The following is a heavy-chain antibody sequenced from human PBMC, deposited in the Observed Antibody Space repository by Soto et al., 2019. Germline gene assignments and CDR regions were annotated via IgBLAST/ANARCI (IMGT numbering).Heavy chain of an antibody. CDR2: INHSGST. D-gene: IGHD6-6*01. CDR1: GGSFSGNS. Sequence: QVQLQQWGAGLLKPSETLSLTCAVYGGSFSGNSWGGFGQPPGRGWGWMGEINHSGSTNYNPSLKSRVTISVDTSKNQFSLKLSSVTAADTAVYYCARGMGGTIAARPLNWFDPWGQGTLVTVSS. CDR3: ARGMGGTIAARPLNWFDP. J-gene: IGHJ5*02. V-gene: IGHV4-34*01.